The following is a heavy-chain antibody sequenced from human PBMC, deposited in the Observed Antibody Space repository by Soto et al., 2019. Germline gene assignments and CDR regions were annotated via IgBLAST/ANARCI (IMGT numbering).Heavy chain of an antibody. CDR3: ARHRNAGWLEP. CDR1: GYDFATFW. CDR2: IYPDDSVV. V-gene: IGHV5-51*01. J-gene: IGHJ5*02. Sequence: GASLKISCKASGYDFATFWIVWVRQVPGKGLEWMGVIYPDDSVVTYSPPFQGQVTISADKSTTTAYLLWRDLRASDTAIYYCARHRNAGWLEPRAQGTPVTVSS.